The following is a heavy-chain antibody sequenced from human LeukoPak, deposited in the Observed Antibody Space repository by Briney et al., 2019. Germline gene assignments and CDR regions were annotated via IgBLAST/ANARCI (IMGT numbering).Heavy chain of an antibody. D-gene: IGHD6-19*01. V-gene: IGHV3-66*01. J-gene: IGHJ2*01. CDR2: IYLGGRT. CDR1: GFTVSSTY. Sequence: PGGSLRLSCAASGFTVSSTYMTWVRQAPGKGLEWVSVIYLGGRTDHADSVKGRFTISRDNSKNMLYLQMNSLRVADTAVYYCARDLAAVAGPHWYFDLWGRGTLVTVSP. CDR3: ARDLAAVAGPHWYFDL.